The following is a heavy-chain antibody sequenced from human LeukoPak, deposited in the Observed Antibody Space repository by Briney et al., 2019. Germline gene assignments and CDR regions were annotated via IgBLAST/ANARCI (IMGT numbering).Heavy chain of an antibody. CDR2: ISWDGGST. Sequence: GGSLRLSCAASGFTFDDYTMHWFRQAPGKGLEWVSLISWDGGSTYYADSVKGRFTISRDNSKNSLYLQMNSLRTEDTALYYCAKVLSPGYSDDYWGQGTLVTVSS. V-gene: IGHV3-43*01. J-gene: IGHJ4*02. CDR3: AKVLSPGYSDDY. CDR1: GFTFDDYT. D-gene: IGHD6-13*01.